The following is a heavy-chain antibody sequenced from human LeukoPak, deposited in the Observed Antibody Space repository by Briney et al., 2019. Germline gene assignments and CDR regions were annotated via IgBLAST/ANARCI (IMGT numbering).Heavy chain of an antibody. J-gene: IGHJ3*02. CDR3: PKVDCYLWGSNRNVGDVFDI. D-gene: IGHD3-16*01. V-gene: IGHV3-23*01. CDR2: ISDSGGTT. CDR1: GFSLRIYA. Sequence: GGSLRLSCAVSGFSLRIYAMTCVSQAPGKGLDWVSKISDSGGTTSYVDSVRGRFTVSRDNSKNTLYLQMNSLRAEDTAVYYRPKVDCYLWGSNRNVGDVFDIWGQGTMVTVSS.